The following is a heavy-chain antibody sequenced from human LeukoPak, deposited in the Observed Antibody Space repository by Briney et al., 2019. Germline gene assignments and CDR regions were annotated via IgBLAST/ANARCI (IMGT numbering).Heavy chain of an antibody. V-gene: IGHV3-30*04. CDR3: ARSPRGGWFGESWAPYYYYGMGV. J-gene: IGHJ6*02. D-gene: IGHD3-10*01. Sequence: GGSLRLSCAASGFTFSSYAMHWVRQAPGKGLEWVAVISYDGSNKYYADSVKGRFTISRDNSKNTLYLQMNSLRAEDTAVYYCARSPRGGWFGESWAPYYYYGMGVWGQGTTVTVSS. CDR2: ISYDGSNK. CDR1: GFTFSSYA.